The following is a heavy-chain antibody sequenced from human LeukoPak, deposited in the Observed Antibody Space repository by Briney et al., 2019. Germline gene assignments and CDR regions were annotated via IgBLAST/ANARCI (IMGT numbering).Heavy chain of an antibody. Sequence: SETVSPTCTVSGGSISSGGYYWSWIRQHPGKGLEWIGYIYYSGSTYYNPSLKSRVTISVDTSKNQFSLKLSSVTAADTAVYYCAQSLASRTYYYYYYMDVWGDGTTVTVSS. CDR1: GGSISSGGYY. CDR3: AQSLASRTYYYYYYMDV. J-gene: IGHJ6*03. V-gene: IGHV4-31*03. CDR2: IYYSGST. D-gene: IGHD2-15*01.